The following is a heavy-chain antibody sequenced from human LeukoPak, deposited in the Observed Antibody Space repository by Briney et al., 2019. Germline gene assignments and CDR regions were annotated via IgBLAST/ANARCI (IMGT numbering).Heavy chain of an antibody. D-gene: IGHD6-6*01. CDR3: ARARIAARRLDY. V-gene: IGHV4-59*12. J-gene: IGHJ4*02. Sequence: SETLSLTCTVSGGSISSYYWSWIRQPPVKGLEWIGYIYYSGSTNYNPSLRSRVIISVDTSKNQFSLKLSSVTAADTAVYYCARARIAARRLDYWGQGTLVTVSS. CDR1: GGSISSYY. CDR2: IYYSGST.